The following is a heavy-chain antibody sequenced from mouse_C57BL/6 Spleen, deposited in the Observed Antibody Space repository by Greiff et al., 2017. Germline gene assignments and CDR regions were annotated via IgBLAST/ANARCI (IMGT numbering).Heavy chain of an antibody. D-gene: IGHD1-1*01. CDR2: ISNKANNPAT. CDR1: GFTFSDAW. CDR3: TRREIYYGSSFAY. V-gene: IGHV6-6*01. Sequence: EVQRVESGGGLVQPGGSMKLSCAASGFTFSDAWMDWVSQSPEKGLEWVAEISNKANNPATYYAESVKGRLTISRDDTKSSVYLQMNSLRTEDTGIYYCTRREIYYGSSFAYWGQGTLVTVSA. J-gene: IGHJ3*01.